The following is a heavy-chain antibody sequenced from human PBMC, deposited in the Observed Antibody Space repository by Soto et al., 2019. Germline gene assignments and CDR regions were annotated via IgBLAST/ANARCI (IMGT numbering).Heavy chain of an antibody. Sequence: QVQLQESGPGLVKPSQTLSLTCTVSGGSISSGGYYWSWIRQHPGKGLEWIGYIYYSGSTYYNPSLKSRVTISVDTSKNQFSLKLSSVTAADTAVYYCATRIAAARPAGGDDNWFDPWGQGTLVTVSS. D-gene: IGHD6-13*01. CDR1: GGSISSGGYY. V-gene: IGHV4-31*03. CDR2: IYYSGST. J-gene: IGHJ5*02. CDR3: ATRIAAARPAGGDDNWFDP.